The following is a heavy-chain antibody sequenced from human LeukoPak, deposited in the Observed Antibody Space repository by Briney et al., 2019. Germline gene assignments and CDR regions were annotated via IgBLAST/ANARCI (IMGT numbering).Heavy chain of an antibody. V-gene: IGHV4-34*01. Sequence: SETLSLTCAVYGGPFSGYYWSWIRQPPGKGLEWIGEINHSGSTNYNPSLKSRVTISVDTSKNQFSLKLSSVTAADTAVYYCAAYSSGWYNWFDPWGQGTLVTVSS. CDR1: GGPFSGYY. J-gene: IGHJ5*02. D-gene: IGHD6-19*01. CDR2: INHSGST. CDR3: AAYSSGWYNWFDP.